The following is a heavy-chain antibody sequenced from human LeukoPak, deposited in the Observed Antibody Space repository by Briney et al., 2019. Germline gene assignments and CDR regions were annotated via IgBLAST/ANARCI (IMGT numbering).Heavy chain of an antibody. D-gene: IGHD6-6*01. Sequence: SETLSLTCTVSGGSISSGGYYWSWIRQHPGKGLEWIGYIYYSGSTNYNPSLKSRVTISVDTSKNQFSLKLSSVTAADTAVYYCARVAAARHYFDYWGQGTLVTVSS. CDR1: GGSISSGGYY. CDR2: IYYSGST. V-gene: IGHV4-61*08. CDR3: ARVAAARHYFDY. J-gene: IGHJ4*02.